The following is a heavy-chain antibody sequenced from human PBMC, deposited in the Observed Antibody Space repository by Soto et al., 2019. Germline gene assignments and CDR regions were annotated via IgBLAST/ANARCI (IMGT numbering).Heavy chain of an antibody. J-gene: IGHJ4*02. V-gene: IGHV4-28*01. CDR2: IYYSGSS. CDR3: ARSRDGVVDH. Sequence: SVTLSLTCALSRYSISSSNRSGWIRQPPGKGLEWIGYIYYSGSSYYNPSLKSRVAMSVDTPKNQFSPNLSSVTAVDTAGYYCARSRDGVVDHWGQGTLVTVS. D-gene: IGHD2-15*01. CDR1: RYSISSSNR.